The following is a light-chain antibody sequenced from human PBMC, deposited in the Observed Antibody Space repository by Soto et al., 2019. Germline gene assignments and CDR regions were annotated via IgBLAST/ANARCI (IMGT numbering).Light chain of an antibody. CDR1: HGISNN. J-gene: IGKJ1*01. CDR3: HKYDSAPLT. Sequence: DIQMTQSPSSLSASVEDRVTITCRANHGISNNLAWYQQKPGKVPQLLIYGASSLQSGVPSRFSGSRSGTDFTLTISSLQPEDVATYYCHKYDSAPLTFGQGTKVEFK. V-gene: IGKV1-27*01. CDR2: GAS.